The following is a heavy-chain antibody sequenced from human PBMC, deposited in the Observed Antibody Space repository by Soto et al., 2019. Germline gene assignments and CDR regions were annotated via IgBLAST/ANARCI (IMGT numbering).Heavy chain of an antibody. J-gene: IGHJ4*01. CDR2: ITGSGVST. Sequence: PGGSLRLSCAASGFTFSSYNLNWVRQAPGQVLEWVSTITGSGVSTYYAASVKGRFTISRDNSKDRLYLQMNSLRADDTAVYYCAKQAALIGYTYGSCFDFWGHGPLVTVSS. CDR3: AKQAALIGYTYGSCFDF. CDR1: GFTFSSYN. V-gene: IGHV3-23*01. D-gene: IGHD5-18*01.